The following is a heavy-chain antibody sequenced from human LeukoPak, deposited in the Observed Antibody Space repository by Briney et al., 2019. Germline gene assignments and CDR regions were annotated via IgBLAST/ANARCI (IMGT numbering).Heavy chain of an antibody. D-gene: IGHD3-10*01. CDR1: GFTFSSYS. V-gene: IGHV3-21*01. J-gene: IGHJ5*02. CDR2: ISSSSSYI. Sequence: GGSLRLSCAASGFTFSSYSMNWVRQAPGKGLEWVSSISSSSSYIYYADSVKGRFTISRDNAKNSLYLQMNSLRAEDTAVYYCARDRITMVRGTGWFDPWGQGTLVTVSS. CDR3: ARDRITMVRGTGWFDP.